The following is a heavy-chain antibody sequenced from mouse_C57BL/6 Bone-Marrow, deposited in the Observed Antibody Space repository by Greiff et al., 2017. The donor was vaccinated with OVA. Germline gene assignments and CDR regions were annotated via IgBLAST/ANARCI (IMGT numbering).Heavy chain of an antibody. V-gene: IGHV7-3*01. CDR2: IRNKANGYTT. D-gene: IGHD1-1*01. J-gene: IGHJ4*01. CDR1: GFTFTDYY. CDR3: ARSLLYYYGRSYPYYAMDY. Sequence: EVKLVESGGGLVQPGGSLSLSCAASGFTFTDYYMSWVRQPPGKALEWLGFIRNKANGYTTEYSASVKGRFTISRDNSQSILYLQMNALRAEDSATYYCARSLLYYYGRSYPYYAMDYWGQGTSVTVSS.